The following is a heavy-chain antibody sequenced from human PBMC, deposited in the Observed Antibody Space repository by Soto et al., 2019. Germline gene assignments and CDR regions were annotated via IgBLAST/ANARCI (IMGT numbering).Heavy chain of an antibody. CDR3: ATSQKGYNWNYFDH. Sequence: ETLSLTCAVSGASISGSYYYWAWLRQPPGKGPEWIGSVFYTGFTSYNPSLESRVSVSVDTSKSQFSLKLSAVTAADTAVYYCATSQKGYNWNYFDHWGQGALVTVSS. CDR2: VFYTGFT. CDR1: GASISGSYYY. D-gene: IGHD1-20*01. J-gene: IGHJ4*02. V-gene: IGHV4-39*01.